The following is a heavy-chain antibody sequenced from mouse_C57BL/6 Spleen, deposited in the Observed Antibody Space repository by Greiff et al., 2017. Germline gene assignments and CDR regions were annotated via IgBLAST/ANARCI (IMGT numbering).Heavy chain of an antibody. V-gene: IGHV1-64*01. CDR2: IHPNSGST. CDR1: GYTFTSYW. Sequence: QVQLKQPGAELVKPGASVKLSCKASGYTFTSYWMHWVKQRPGQGLEWIGMIHPNSGSTNYNEKFKSKATLTVDKSSSTAYMQLSSLTSEDSAVYYCARFTTVVTDFDYWGQGTTRTVSS. J-gene: IGHJ2*01. D-gene: IGHD1-1*01. CDR3: ARFTTVVTDFDY.